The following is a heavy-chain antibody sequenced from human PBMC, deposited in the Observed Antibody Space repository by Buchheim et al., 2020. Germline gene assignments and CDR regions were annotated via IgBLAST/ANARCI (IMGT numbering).Heavy chain of an antibody. Sequence: QVQLVESGGGVVQPGRSLRLSCEVSGFTISGYGIHWVRQAPGKGLEWVAVTSYDGSNKYYGDSVKGRFTITRDNSKNTVFLQMDSLRPEDTAVYHCAKIPYCSTKNCNQESLYYHGVDVWGQGTT. V-gene: IGHV3-30*18. D-gene: IGHD2-2*01. CDR1: GFTISGYG. CDR2: TSYDGSNK. J-gene: IGHJ6*02. CDR3: AKIPYCSTKNCNQESLYYHGVDV.